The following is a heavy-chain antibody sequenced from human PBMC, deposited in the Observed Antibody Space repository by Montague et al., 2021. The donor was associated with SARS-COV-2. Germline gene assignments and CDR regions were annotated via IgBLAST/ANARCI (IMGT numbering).Heavy chain of an antibody. Sequence: SLRLSCAASGFTFSSYSMNWVRQAPGKGLEWVSPISSSSSYIYYADSVKGRFTISRDNAKNSLYLQMNSLRAEDTAVYYCARGGYYYDSSAPPDYWGQGTLVTVSS. D-gene: IGHD3-22*01. V-gene: IGHV3-21*01. J-gene: IGHJ4*02. CDR1: GFTFSSYS. CDR3: ARGGYYYDSSAPPDY. CDR2: ISSSSSYI.